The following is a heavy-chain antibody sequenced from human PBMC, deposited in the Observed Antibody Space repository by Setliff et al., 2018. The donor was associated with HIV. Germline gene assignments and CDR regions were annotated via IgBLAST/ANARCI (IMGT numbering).Heavy chain of an antibody. D-gene: IGHD3-22*01. CDR2: INWNGSST. Sequence: PGGSLRLSCAASGFTFSNYWMHWVRQAPGKGLEWVSGINWNGSSTGFADSVKGRFTISRDNAKNSLYLQMSSLRAEDTALYYCARDRFYFDSSAYTTYDYWGQGTLVTVSS. V-gene: IGHV3-20*04. J-gene: IGHJ4*02. CDR3: ARDRFYFDSSAYTTYDY. CDR1: GFTFSNYW.